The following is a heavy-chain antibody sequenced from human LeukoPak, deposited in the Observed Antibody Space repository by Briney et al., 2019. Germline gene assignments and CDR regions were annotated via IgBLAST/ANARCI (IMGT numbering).Heavy chain of an antibody. V-gene: IGHV3-74*01. CDR2: INSDGSST. CDR3: ARVRSGSSAGNYGMDV. Sequence: GGSLRLSCAASGFTFSSYWMHWVRQAPGKGLVWVSRINSDGSSTSYADSVKGRFTISRDNAKNTLYLQINSLRAEDTAVCYCARVRSGSSAGNYGMDVWGQGTTVTVSS. J-gene: IGHJ6*02. CDR1: GFTFSSYW. D-gene: IGHD1-26*01.